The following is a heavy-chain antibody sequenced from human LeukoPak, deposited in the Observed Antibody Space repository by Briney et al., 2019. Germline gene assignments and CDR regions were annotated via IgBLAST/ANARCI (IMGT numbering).Heavy chain of an antibody. CDR2: ISYDGSNK. CDR3: AKTYYGDYQYYYYYYGMDV. D-gene: IGHD4-17*01. Sequence: GRSLRLSCAASGFTFSSYGMHWVRQAPGKGLVWVAVISYDGSNKYYADSVKGRFTISRDNSKNTLYLQMNSLRAEDTAVYYCAKTYYGDYQYYYYYYGMDVWGQGTTVTVSS. V-gene: IGHV3-30*18. CDR1: GFTFSSYG. J-gene: IGHJ6*02.